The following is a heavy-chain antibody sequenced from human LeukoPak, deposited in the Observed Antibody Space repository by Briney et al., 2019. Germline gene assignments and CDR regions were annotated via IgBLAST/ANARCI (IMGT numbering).Heavy chain of an antibody. D-gene: IGHD3-10*01. CDR3: ARGPITMVRGVISHFGY. CDR1: GGTFSSYA. CDR2: IIPIFGTA. J-gene: IGHJ4*02. Sequence: GASVKVSCKASGGTFSSYAISWVRQAPGQGLEWMGGIIPIFGTANYAQKFQGRVTITADESTSTAYMELSSLRSEDTAVYYCARGPITMVRGVISHFGYWGQGTLVTVSS. V-gene: IGHV1-69*13.